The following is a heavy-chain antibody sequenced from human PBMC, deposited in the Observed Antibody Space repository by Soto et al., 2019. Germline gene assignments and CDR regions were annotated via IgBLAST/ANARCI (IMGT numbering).Heavy chain of an antibody. V-gene: IGHV3-73*01. CDR2: IRSKANSYAT. J-gene: IGHJ5*02. D-gene: IGHD3-22*01. CDR3: TGDYYDSSGFNWFDP. CDR1: GFTFSGSA. Sequence: PGGSLRLSCAASGFTFSGSAMHWVRQASGKGLEWVGRIRSKANSYATAYAASVKGRFTISRDDSKNTPYLQMNSLKTEDTAVYYCTGDYYDSSGFNWFDPWGQGTLVTVSS.